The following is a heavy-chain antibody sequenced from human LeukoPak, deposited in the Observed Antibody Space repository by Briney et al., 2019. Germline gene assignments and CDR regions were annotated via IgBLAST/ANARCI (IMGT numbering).Heavy chain of an antibody. CDR1: GGSFSGYY. V-gene: IGHV4-34*01. J-gene: IGHJ4*02. Sequence: SETLSLTCAVYGGSFSGYYWSWIRQPPGKGLEWIGEINHSGSTNYNPSLKSRVTISVDTSKNQFSLKLSSVTAADTAVYYCARGEKPRQLIYYFDYWGQGTLVTVSS. CDR3: ARGEKPRQLIYYFDY. D-gene: IGHD2-2*01. CDR2: INHSGST.